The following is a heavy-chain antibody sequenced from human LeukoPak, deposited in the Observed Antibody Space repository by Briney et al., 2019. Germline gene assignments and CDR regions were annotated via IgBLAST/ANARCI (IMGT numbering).Heavy chain of an antibody. V-gene: IGHV1-69*04. D-gene: IGHD3-16*01. CDR3: TLIMITQHAFDI. Sequence: ASVKVSCKASGGTFSSYAISWVRQAPGQGLEWMGRIIPILGIANYAQKFQGRVTITADKSTSTAYMELSSLRSEDTAVYYCTLIMITQHAFDIWGQGTMVTVSS. J-gene: IGHJ3*02. CDR2: IIPILGIA. CDR1: GGTFSSYA.